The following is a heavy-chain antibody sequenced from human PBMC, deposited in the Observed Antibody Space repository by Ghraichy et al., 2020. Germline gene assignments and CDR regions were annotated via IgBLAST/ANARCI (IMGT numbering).Heavy chain of an antibody. CDR2: ISSSSSYI. CDR3: ARDALTYDSSGYYYWFDP. V-gene: IGHV3-21*01. Sequence: GESLNISCAASGFTFSSYSMNWVRQAPGKGLEWVSSISSSSSYIYYADSVKGRFTISRDNAKNSLYLQMNSLRAEDTAVYYCARDALTYDSSGYYYWFDPWGQGTLVTVSS. J-gene: IGHJ5*02. CDR1: GFTFSSYS. D-gene: IGHD3-22*01.